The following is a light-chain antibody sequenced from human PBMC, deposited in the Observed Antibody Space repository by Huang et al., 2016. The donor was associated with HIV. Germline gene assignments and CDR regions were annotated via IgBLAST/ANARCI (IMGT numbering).Light chain of an antibody. Sequence: DIQMTQSPSTLSASVGDRVTITCRASQTISSWLAWYRQKPGKAPTFLIYKASDLESGVPSRFSGSGSGTEFTLTITSLQPDDFGTYYCQQYNTYPWTFGQGTKVEIK. CDR3: QQYNTYPWT. V-gene: IGKV1-5*03. J-gene: IGKJ1*01. CDR1: QTISSW. CDR2: KAS.